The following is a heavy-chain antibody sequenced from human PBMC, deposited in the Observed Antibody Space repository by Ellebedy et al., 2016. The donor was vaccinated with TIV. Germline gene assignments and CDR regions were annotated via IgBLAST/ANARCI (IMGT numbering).Heavy chain of an antibody. CDR2: ITYSGST. CDR3: ARHVPKDGMDV. V-gene: IGHV4-39*01. CDR1: GASISSSTYY. J-gene: IGHJ6*02. Sequence: MPSETLSPTCTLSGASISSSTYYCGWIRHPPRKGLEWIGSITYSGSTYYNPSLKSRVTISVDTSKKQFSLKLSSVNATETGVYYCARHVPKDGMDVWGQGTTVTVSS.